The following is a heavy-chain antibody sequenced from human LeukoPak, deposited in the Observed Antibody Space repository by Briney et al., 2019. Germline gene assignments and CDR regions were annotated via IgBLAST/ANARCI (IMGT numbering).Heavy chain of an antibody. D-gene: IGHD2-2*01. CDR3: TSPGWYCSSTSCYVDY. CDR1: GFTFSGSA. J-gene: IGHJ4*02. CDR2: IRSKANSYAT. Sequence: PGGSLRLSCTASGFTFSGSAMHWVRQASGKGLEWVGRIRSKANSYATAYAASVKGRFTISRDDSKNTAYLQMNSLKTEDTAVYYCTSPGWYCSSTSCYVDYWGQGTLVTVSS. V-gene: IGHV3-73*01.